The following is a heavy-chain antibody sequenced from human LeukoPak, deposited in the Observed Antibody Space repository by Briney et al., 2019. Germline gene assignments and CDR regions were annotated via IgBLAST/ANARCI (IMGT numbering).Heavy chain of an antibody. J-gene: IGHJ4*02. V-gene: IGHV4-59*01. CDR1: GDSINSNY. CDR2: IYYGGST. Sequence: PSETLSLTCCVSGDSINSNYWSWMRQPPGKGLESIGYIYYGGSTNYNPSLKSRVSMSVDTSKNQFSLNLSSVTAADTAVYHCARLLAGCPGGRCRAHFDYWGQGTLVTVSS. D-gene: IGHD2-15*01. CDR3: ARLLAGCPGGRCRAHFDY.